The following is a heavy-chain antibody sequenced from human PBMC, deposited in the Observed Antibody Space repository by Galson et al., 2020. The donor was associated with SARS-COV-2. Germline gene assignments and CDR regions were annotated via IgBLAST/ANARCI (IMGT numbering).Heavy chain of an antibody. CDR1: GGSFGGDF. D-gene: IGHD2-21*02. CDR3: ARVRVDTGIPREFDV. J-gene: IGHJ3*01. V-gene: IGHV4-34*01. Sequence: SETLSLTCAVHGGSFGGDFWTWIRQPPGKGLEWIGQINHRGNTNFNPSLQSRVTISVDTSMKQFSLKLISVTAADTAIYYCARVRVDTGIPREFDVWGQGTLVTISS. CDR2: INHRGNT.